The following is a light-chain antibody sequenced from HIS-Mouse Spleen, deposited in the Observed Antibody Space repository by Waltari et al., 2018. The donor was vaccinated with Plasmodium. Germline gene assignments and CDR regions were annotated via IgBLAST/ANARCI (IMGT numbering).Light chain of an antibody. CDR2: EVS. CDR3: SSYAGSKNLV. Sequence: QSALTQPPSASGSPGQSVTISCTGTSSDVGGYNYVSWNQQHPGKAPKLMIYEVSKRASVFPGHVSGSKSGNTASLTVYGHQAEDEADYYCSSYAGSKNLVFGGGTKLTVL. CDR1: SSDVGGYNY. V-gene: IGLV2-8*01. J-gene: IGLJ2*01.